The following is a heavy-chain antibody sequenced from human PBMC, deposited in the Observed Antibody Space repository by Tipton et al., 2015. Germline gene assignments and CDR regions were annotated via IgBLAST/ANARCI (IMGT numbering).Heavy chain of an antibody. Sequence: SLRLSCAASGFTFSNYAMSWVRQAPGKGLEWVSAISGGGVTTFYADSVKGRFTISRDNSKNTLYLLMNSLRADDTAIYFCAKGLILGAITGFDYWGQGTLVTASS. D-gene: IGHD1-26*01. CDR3: AKGLILGAITGFDY. J-gene: IGHJ4*02. CDR2: ISGGGVTT. CDR1: GFTFSNYA. V-gene: IGHV3-23*01.